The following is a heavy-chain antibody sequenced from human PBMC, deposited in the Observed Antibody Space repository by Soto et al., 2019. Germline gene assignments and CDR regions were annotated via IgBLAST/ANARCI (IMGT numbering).Heavy chain of an antibody. CDR2: IYYSGST. CDR3: ARVVTRAVVVPAALNGMDV. V-gene: IGHV4-30-4*01. Sequence: SETLSLTCTVSGGSISSGDYYWSWIRQPPGKGLEWIGYIYYSGSTYYNPSLKSRFTISLETSKNQFSLKLSFVTAADTAVYYCARVVTRAVVVPAALNGMDVWGQGTTVTVSS. CDR1: GGSISSGDYY. D-gene: IGHD2-2*01. J-gene: IGHJ6*02.